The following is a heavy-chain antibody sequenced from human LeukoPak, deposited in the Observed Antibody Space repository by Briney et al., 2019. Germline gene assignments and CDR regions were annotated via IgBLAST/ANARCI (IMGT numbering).Heavy chain of an antibody. CDR2: IYPGDSDT. CDR1: GYSFTSYW. J-gene: IGHJ4*02. D-gene: IGHD2-15*01. CDR3: ARTLAAAPYYFDY. Sequence: LGESLKISCKGSGYSFTSYWIGWVRQMPGKGLEWMGIIYPGDSDTRYSPSFQGQVTISADKSISTAYLQWSSLKASDTAMYYCARTLAAAPYYFDYWGQGTLVTVSS. V-gene: IGHV5-51*01.